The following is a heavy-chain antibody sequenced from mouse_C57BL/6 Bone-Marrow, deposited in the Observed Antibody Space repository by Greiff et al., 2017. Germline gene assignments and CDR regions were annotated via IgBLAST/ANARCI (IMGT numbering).Heavy chain of an antibody. J-gene: IGHJ3*01. CDR2: IYPRSGNT. V-gene: IGHV1-81*01. CDR3: ARGSDLLFAY. CDR1: GYTFTSYG. Sequence: QVQLQQSGAELARPGVSVKLSCKASGYTFTSYGISWVKQRTGQGLEWIGEIYPRSGNTYYNEKFKGKATLTADKSSSTAYMELRSLTSEDSAVYFCARGSDLLFAYWGQGTLVTVSA. D-gene: IGHD2-1*01.